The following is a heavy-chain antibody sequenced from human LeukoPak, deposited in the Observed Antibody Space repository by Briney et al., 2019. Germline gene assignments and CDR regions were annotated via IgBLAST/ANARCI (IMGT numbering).Heavy chain of an antibody. J-gene: IGHJ5*02. Sequence: GASVKVSCKASGYSFTSYAYNWVRQAPGKGLEWMGGFDPEDGETIYAQKFQGRVTMTEDTSTDTAYMELSSLRSEDTAVYYCATDPRYSSGWYNWFDPWGQGTLVTVSS. V-gene: IGHV1-24*01. D-gene: IGHD6-19*01. CDR2: FDPEDGET. CDR1: GYSFTSYA. CDR3: ATDPRYSSGWYNWFDP.